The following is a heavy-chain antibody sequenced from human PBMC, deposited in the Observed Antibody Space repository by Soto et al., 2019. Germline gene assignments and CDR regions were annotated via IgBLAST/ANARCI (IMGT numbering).Heavy chain of an antibody. CDR1: AYTLTGLS. V-gene: IGHV1-24*01. Sequence: SVKVSCKVSAYTLTGLSMHWVRQAPGKGLEWMGGFDPEDGETIYAQKFQGRVTMTEDTPTDTAYMELSSLRSEDTAVYYCATAATQEDAFDIWGQGTTVTV. CDR3: ATAATQEDAFDI. J-gene: IGHJ3*02. CDR2: FDPEDGET.